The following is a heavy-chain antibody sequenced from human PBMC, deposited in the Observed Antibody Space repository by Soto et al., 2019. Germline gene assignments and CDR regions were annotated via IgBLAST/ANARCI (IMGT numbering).Heavy chain of an antibody. V-gene: IGHV1-58*02. CDR1: GYTFTSCA. D-gene: IGHD2-15*01. J-gene: IGHJ4*02. CDR3: AADSRYCSGGNCEDY. Sequence: GASVKVSCKASGYTFTSCAMRWVRQARGQRLEWIGWIVVGSGHTNYAQKFQERVTITRDMSTSTAYMELSSLRSEDTAVYYCAADSRYCSGGNCEDYWGQGTLVTVSS. CDR2: IVVGSGHT.